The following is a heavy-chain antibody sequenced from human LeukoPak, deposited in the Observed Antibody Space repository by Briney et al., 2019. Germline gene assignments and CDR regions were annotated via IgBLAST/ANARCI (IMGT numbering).Heavy chain of an antibody. CDR1: GFTFNSYA. D-gene: IGHD6-13*01. Sequence: GGSLRLSCAASGFTFNSYAIHWVRQAPGKGLEWVAVISYDGTTEFYGDSVKGRFTISRDNVKKMVFLQMNSLRAEDTAVYYCAKGTSSSWFYFDYWGQGTLVTVSS. CDR2: ISYDGTTE. V-gene: IGHV3-30*18. J-gene: IGHJ4*02. CDR3: AKGTSSSWFYFDY.